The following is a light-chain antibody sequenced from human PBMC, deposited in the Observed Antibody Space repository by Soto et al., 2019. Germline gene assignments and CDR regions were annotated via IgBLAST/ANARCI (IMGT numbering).Light chain of an antibody. J-gene: IGKJ2*01. CDR1: RYVSSN. Sequence: EIVMTQSPATLSVSPGERATLSCRASRYVSSNLAWYQQKPGQAPRLLIYGASTRATGIPARFSGGGSGTEFSLTITSLQSEDFAVYYCQQYNNWPPMYAFGQGTKLEIK. CDR2: GAS. V-gene: IGKV3-15*01. CDR3: QQYNNWPPMYA.